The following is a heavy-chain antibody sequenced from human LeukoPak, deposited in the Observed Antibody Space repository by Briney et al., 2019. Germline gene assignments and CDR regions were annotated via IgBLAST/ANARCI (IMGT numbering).Heavy chain of an antibody. CDR3: ARRDGYNLDY. CDR1: GYTFHSYW. Sequence: GESLKISCKGSGYTFHSYWIAWVRQMPGKGLEWMGVIYPGDSDTRYSPSFQGQVTISADKSIRTAYLQWSSLKASDTAMYYCARRDGYNLDYWGQGTLVTVSS. CDR2: IYPGDSDT. V-gene: IGHV5-51*01. J-gene: IGHJ4*02. D-gene: IGHD5-24*01.